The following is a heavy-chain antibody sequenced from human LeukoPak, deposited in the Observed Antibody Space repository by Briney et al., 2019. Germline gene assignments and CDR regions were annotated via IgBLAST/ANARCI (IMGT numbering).Heavy chain of an antibody. Sequence: TGGSLRLSCAASGFTFSSYAMHWVRQAPGKGLEYVSAISSNGGSTYYANSVKGRFTISRDNSKNTLCLQMGSLRAEDMAVYYCARDSSSWYGGGKDAFDIWGQGTMVTVSS. CDR2: ISSNGGST. D-gene: IGHD6-13*01. J-gene: IGHJ3*02. CDR1: GFTFSSYA. V-gene: IGHV3-64*01. CDR3: ARDSSSWYGGGKDAFDI.